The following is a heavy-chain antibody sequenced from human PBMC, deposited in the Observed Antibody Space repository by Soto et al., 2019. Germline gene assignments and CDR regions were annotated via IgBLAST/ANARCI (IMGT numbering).Heavy chain of an antibody. D-gene: IGHD1-26*01. Sequence: PSETLSLTCGVSGGSISSSNWWSWVRQPPGKGREWIGEIYHSGSTNYNPSLKSRVTISVDKSKNQFSLKLSSVTAAATAVYYCARDSRSSGSYYDYYYYYGMDVWGQGTKVTVSS. CDR2: IYHSGST. CDR1: GGSISSSNW. CDR3: ARDSRSSGSYYDYYYYYGMDV. V-gene: IGHV4-4*02. J-gene: IGHJ6*02.